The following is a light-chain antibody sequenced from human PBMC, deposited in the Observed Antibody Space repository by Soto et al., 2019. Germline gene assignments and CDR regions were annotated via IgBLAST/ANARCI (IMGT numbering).Light chain of an antibody. CDR3: QEGTYWPA. V-gene: IGKV3-11*01. CDR2: DAS. CDR1: QSVSGS. Sequence: EIVCTQSPAISSLSPGEKATLSCRASQSVSGSLGWYQQKPGQAPRLIIYDASVRATGIPAGFSGSGSGTDFTLTISSLEPEDFAVYYCQEGTYWPAFGGGTKVDIK. J-gene: IGKJ4*01.